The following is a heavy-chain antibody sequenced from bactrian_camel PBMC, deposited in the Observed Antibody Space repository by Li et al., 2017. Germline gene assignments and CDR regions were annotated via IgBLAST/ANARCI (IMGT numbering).Heavy chain of an antibody. D-gene: IGHD2*01. CDR3: AARGPYCYTKLSVRDFTY. CDR1: GYPAMTNC. V-gene: IGHV3S53*01. J-gene: IGHJ6*01. Sequence: HVQLVESGGGSVRPGGSLTLSCVNSGYPAMTNCVAWFRQAPGKEREGIAGLDTLGRTTYADSVKGRFIISRDVAKKTLYLQMNSLKPEDTAMYYCAARGPYCYTKLSVRDFTYWGQGTQVTVS. CDR2: LDTLGRT.